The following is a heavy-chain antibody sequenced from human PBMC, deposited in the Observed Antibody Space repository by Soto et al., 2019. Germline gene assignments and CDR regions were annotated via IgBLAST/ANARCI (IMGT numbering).Heavy chain of an antibody. Sequence: PAEVSFKASCYSFTSYGISWVRQAPGQGPEWVGWISGHNGNTNHPQSLQGRVTMTTDTSRNTAYMELRSLRSDDTAVYYCARHRFNYYDDTVYYYFDYWGQGTLVTVSS. V-gene: IGHV1-18*04. D-gene: IGHD3-22*01. CDR3: ARHRFNYYDDTVYYYFDY. J-gene: IGHJ4*02. CDR1: CYSFTSYG. CDR2: ISGHNGNT.